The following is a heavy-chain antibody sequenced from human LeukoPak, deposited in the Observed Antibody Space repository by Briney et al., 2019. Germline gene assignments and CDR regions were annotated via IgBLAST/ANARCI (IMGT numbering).Heavy chain of an antibody. D-gene: IGHD7-27*01. V-gene: IGHV3-23*01. CDR3: AKAPATGEGYYFYYMDV. Sequence: GGSLRLSCAASGFASGFTFSDYAVSWVRQAPGKGPELVASVNGRVSTTYYADSVSGRFTISRDNSKNTVYLQMISLGADDTAVYFCAKAPATGEGYYFYYMDVWGKGTTVTVSS. CDR2: VNGRVSTT. CDR1: GFTFSDYA. J-gene: IGHJ6*03.